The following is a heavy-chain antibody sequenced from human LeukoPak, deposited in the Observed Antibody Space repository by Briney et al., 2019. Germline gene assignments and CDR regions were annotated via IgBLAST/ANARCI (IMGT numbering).Heavy chain of an antibody. V-gene: IGHV3-33*01. CDR2: IWYDESNK. D-gene: IGHD1-26*01. CDR3: ARDPYSGSYYPDY. Sequence: GGSLRLSCAPSGFTFSSYAMHWVRQAPGKGLEWVAVIWYDESNKYYADSVKGRFTISRDNSKNTLYLQMNSLRAEDTAVYYCARDPYSGSYYPDYWGQGTLVTVSS. CDR1: GFTFSSYA. J-gene: IGHJ4*02.